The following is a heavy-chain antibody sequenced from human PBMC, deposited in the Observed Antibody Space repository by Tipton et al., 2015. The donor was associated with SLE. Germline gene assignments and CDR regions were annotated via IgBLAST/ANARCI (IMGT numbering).Heavy chain of an antibody. CDR3: ARDWCSSTSCYGYYYMDV. V-gene: IGHV4-59*12. CDR1: NGSISNSY. D-gene: IGHD2-2*01. Sequence: TLSLTCTVSNGSISNSYWSWTRQPPGKGLEWIGHIYYSGSTNYNPSLKSRVTISVDTSKNQFSLKLSSVTAADTAVYYCARDWCSSTSCYGYYYMDVWGKGTTVTVSS. J-gene: IGHJ6*03. CDR2: IYYSGST.